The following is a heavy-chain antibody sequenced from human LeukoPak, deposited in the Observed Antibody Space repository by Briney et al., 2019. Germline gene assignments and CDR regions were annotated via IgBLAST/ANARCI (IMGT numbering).Heavy chain of an antibody. CDR2: ISYDGSNK. D-gene: IGHD3-10*01. CDR1: GFTFSSYG. Sequence: GGSLRLSCAASGFTFSSYGMHWVRQAPGKGLEWVAVISYDGSNKYYADSVKGRFTISRDNSENTLYLQMNSLRAEDTAVYYCAKSIWYEPTLGDYWGQGTLVTVSS. J-gene: IGHJ4*02. V-gene: IGHV3-30*18. CDR3: AKSIWYEPTLGDY.